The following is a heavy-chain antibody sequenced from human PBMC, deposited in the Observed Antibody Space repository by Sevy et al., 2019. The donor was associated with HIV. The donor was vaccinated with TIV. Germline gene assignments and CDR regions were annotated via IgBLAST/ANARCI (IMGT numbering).Heavy chain of an antibody. CDR1: GFSFDSYG. Sequence: GESLKISCAVSGFSFDSYGMTWVRQAPGKGLEWVSGISGSGTRTYYADSVKGRFIISRDNSKNTLCLQMNSLRSEDTAIYYCAKGGGGHYDPDEIGYYFYYYNMDVWGKGTTVTVSS. D-gene: IGHD3-22*01. CDR2: ISGSGTRT. V-gene: IGHV3-23*01. CDR3: AKGGGGHYDPDEIGYYFYYYNMDV. J-gene: IGHJ6*03.